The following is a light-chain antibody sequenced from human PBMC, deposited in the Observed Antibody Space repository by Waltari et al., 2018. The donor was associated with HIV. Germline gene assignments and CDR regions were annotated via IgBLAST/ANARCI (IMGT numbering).Light chain of an antibody. CDR1: SSAVGSYNL. CDR3: CSYAGSSLYV. J-gene: IGLJ1*01. CDR2: EGS. Sequence: QSALTQPASVSGSPGQSITLPCTGPSSAVGSYNLVSWYQQHPGKAPKLMIYEGSKRPSGVSNRFSGSKSGNTASLTISGLQAEDEADYYCCSYAGSSLYVFGTGTKVTVL. V-gene: IGLV2-23*01.